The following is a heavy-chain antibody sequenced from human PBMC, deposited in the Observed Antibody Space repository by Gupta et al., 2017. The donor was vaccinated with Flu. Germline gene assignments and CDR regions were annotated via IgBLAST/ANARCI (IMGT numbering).Heavy chain of an antibody. Sequence: QVQLQESGPGLVKPSETLSLTCTVSGGSISRYYWSWIRQPPGKGLEWIGYIYYSGSTNYNPSRKSRVTISVDTSKNQFSLKLSSVTAADTAVYYCARDQVSGDYGGFDPWGQGTLVTVSS. D-gene: IGHD4-17*01. J-gene: IGHJ5*02. CDR1: GGSISRYY. CDR2: IYYSGST. V-gene: IGHV4-59*01. CDR3: ARDQVSGDYGGFDP.